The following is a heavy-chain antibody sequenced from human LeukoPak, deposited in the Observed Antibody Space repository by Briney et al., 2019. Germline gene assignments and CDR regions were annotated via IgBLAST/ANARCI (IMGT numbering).Heavy chain of an antibody. Sequence: PGGSLRLSCAASGFTFSSYAMSWVRQAPGEGLEWVSAISGSGGSTYYADSVKGRFTISRDNSKNTLYLQMNSLRAEDTAVYYCAKAGSGYYYEGDFDYWGQGTLVTVSS. V-gene: IGHV3-23*01. CDR1: GFTFSSYA. D-gene: IGHD3-22*01. CDR2: ISGSGGST. J-gene: IGHJ4*02. CDR3: AKAGSGYYYEGDFDY.